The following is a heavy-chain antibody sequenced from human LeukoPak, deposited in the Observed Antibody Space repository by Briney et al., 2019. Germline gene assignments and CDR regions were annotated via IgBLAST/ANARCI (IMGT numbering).Heavy chain of an antibody. D-gene: IGHD3-10*01. CDR1: GFTFSSYE. CDR3: ASGALSITMVRGYMDV. CDR2: ISSSGSTI. V-gene: IGHV3-48*03. Sequence: PGGSLSLSCAASGFTFSSYEMNWVRQAPGKGLEWVSYISSSGSTIYYADSVKGRFTISRDNAKNSLYLQMNSLRAEDTAVYYCASGALSITMVRGYMDVWGKGTTVTISS. J-gene: IGHJ6*03.